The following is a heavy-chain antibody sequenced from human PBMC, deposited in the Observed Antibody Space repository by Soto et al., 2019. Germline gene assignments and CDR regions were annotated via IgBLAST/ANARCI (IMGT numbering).Heavy chain of an antibody. V-gene: IGHV3-23*01. CDR1: GLTFSSYA. CDR2: ISGTGTVT. J-gene: IGHJ4*02. D-gene: IGHD2-21*02. Sequence: GSLRLSCAASGLTFSSYALTWVRQAPGKGLEWVSAISGTGTVTFYADSVKGRFTISRDNSKSTVFLQLTSLRAEDPAVYSCAFKGTANPFYWGQGTLVTVSS. CDR3: AFKGTANPFY.